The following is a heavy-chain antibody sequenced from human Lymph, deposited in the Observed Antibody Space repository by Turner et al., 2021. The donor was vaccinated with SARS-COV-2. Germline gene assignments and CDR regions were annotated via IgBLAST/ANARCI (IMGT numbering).Heavy chain of an antibody. CDR1: GYTFTSYD. D-gene: IGHD6-25*01. CDR2: MNPNSGYT. Sequence: QVQLAQPGAEVKKPGASVKVSCKASGYTFTSYDINWVRQATGQGLEWMGWMNPNSGYTGYAQKFQGRVTMTRNTSISTAYMELNSLTSDDTAVYYCAKGDGYPPHGLLDPWGQGTLVTVSS. CDR3: AKGDGYPPHGLLDP. J-gene: IGHJ5*02. V-gene: IGHV1-8*01.